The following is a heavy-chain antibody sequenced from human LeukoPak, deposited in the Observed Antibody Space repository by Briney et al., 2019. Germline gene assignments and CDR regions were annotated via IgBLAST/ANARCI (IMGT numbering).Heavy chain of an antibody. D-gene: IGHD3-3*01. CDR3: ARDVGGYYDFWSGLSGGAGYFDY. CDR1: GFPFSSDR. J-gene: IGHJ4*02. CDR2: ISGSGGAL. Sequence: LGGSLRLSCAASGFPFSSDRMVWVRQAPGKGLEWRSYISGSGGALYYTDSVKGRFTISRDNAKNSLYLQLHSLRAEDTPVYYCARDVGGYYDFWSGLSGGAGYFDYWGQGTLVTVSS. V-gene: IGHV3-48*04.